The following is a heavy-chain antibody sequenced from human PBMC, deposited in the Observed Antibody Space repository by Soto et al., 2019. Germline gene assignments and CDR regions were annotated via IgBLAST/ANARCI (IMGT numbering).Heavy chain of an antibody. CDR2: ISGSGGST. D-gene: IGHD7-27*01. CDR1: GFTFSSYA. Sequence: GALRLSCAASGFTFSSYAMSWVRQAPGKGLEWVSAISGSGGSTYYADSVKGRFTISRDNSKNTLYLQMNSLRAEDTAVYYCAKALGPDYYYGMDVWGQETTVTVSS. CDR3: AKALGPDYYYGMDV. V-gene: IGHV3-23*01. J-gene: IGHJ6*02.